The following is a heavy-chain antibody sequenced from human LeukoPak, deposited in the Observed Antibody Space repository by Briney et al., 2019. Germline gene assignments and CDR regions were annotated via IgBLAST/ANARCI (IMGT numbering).Heavy chain of an antibody. J-gene: IGHJ4*02. CDR3: AKSGWYSGLDY. V-gene: IGHV3-23*01. CDR1: GFTFSSYA. CDR2: ISGSGGST. Sequence: GGSLRLSCAASGFTFSSYAMSWVRQAPGKGLEWVSAISGSGGSTYYADSVQGRFTISRENSKNTLYLQMNSLRAEDTAVYYCAKSGWYSGLDYWGQGTLVTVSS. D-gene: IGHD6-19*01.